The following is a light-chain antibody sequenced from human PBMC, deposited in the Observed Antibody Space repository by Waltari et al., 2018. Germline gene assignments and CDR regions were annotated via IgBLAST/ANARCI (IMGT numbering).Light chain of an antibody. CDR2: KAS. CDR3: QQYNIYPLT. Sequence: EIQTTQSPSTLSAYVGDRVTIPCRASQSINSWLAWYQQKPGEAPTLLIYKASSLQSGGPSSFSCSGAGTEFTLTVSSLQPDDFATYYCQQYNIYPLTFGQRTKVEIK. V-gene: IGKV1-5*03. J-gene: IGKJ1*01. CDR1: QSINSW.